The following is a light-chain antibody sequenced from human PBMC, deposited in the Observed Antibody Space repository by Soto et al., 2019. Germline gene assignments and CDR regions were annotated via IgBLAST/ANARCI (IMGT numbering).Light chain of an antibody. J-gene: IGLJ2*01. CDR1: SSNIGSNT. CDR2: STN. V-gene: IGLV1-44*01. CDR3: AAWDDRLSGL. Sequence: QPVLTQPPSASGAPWQRVTISCSGSSSNIGSNTVNWYQHLPGTAPKLLIYSTNQRPSGVPDRFSGSKSGTSASLDISGLQSEDEADYYCAAWDDRLSGLFGGGTKLTVL.